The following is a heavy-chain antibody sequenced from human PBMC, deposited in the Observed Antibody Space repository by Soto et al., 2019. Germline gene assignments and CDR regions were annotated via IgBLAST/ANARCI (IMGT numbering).Heavy chain of an antibody. V-gene: IGHV1-8*01. J-gene: IGHJ6*04. CDR3: ARVPAYPVGGAQYQFYGMDA. CDR2: MNPNSGDT. CDR1: GYTFTSHD. D-gene: IGHD2-21*01. Sequence: QVQLVQSGAEVKKPGASVRVSCKASGYTFTSHDINWVRQATGQGLEWLGWMNPNSGDTGYAQKFQGRGTMTRDTSISTAYMELSNLRSDDTDVYFCARVPAYPVGGAQYQFYGMDAWGEGTTVTVSS.